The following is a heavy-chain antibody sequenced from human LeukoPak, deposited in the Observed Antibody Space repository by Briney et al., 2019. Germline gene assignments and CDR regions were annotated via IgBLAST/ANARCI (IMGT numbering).Heavy chain of an antibody. CDR1: GYTFTGYY. CDR3: ARAPYYYDSEGAFDI. CDR2: INPNSGGT. D-gene: IGHD3-22*01. V-gene: IGHV1-2*02. Sequence: VASVKVSCKASGYTFTGYYMHWVRQAPGQGLEWMGWINPNSGGTNYAQKFQGRVTMTRDTSISTAYMELSRLRSDDTAVYYCARAPYYYDSEGAFDIWGQGTMVTVSS. J-gene: IGHJ3*02.